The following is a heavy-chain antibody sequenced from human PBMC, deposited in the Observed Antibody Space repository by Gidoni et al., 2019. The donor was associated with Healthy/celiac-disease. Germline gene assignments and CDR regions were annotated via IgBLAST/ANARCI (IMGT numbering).Heavy chain of an antibody. CDR3: ASGSNYFDY. J-gene: IGHJ4*02. Sequence: QVTLKESGPVLVKPTEPLTLTCTVSGFSLSNARMGVSWIRQPPGKALEWLAHICSNDEKSYSTSLKSRLTISKDTSKSQVVLTMTNMDPVDTATYYCASGSNYFDYWGQGTLVTVSS. D-gene: IGHD3-22*01. CDR1: GFSLSNARMG. CDR2: ICSNDEK. V-gene: IGHV2-26*01.